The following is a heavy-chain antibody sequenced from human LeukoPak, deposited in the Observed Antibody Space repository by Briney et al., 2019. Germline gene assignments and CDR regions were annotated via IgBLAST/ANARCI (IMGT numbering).Heavy chain of an antibody. CDR2: INHSGST. CDR1: GGSFSGYY. D-gene: IGHD3-3*01. Sequence: SETLSLTCAVYGGSFSGYYWSWIRQPPGKGLEWIGEINHSGSTSYNPSLKSRVTISVDTSKNQFSLKLSSVTAADTAVYYCARGFDDFWSGYYVYYYMDVWGKGTTVTVSS. J-gene: IGHJ6*03. V-gene: IGHV4-34*01. CDR3: ARGFDDFWSGYYVYYYMDV.